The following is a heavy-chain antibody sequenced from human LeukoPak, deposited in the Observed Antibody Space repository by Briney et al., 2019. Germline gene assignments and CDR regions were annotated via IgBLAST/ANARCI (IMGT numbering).Heavy chain of an antibody. CDR1: GFTFSAYG. D-gene: IGHD5-18*01. Sequence: GGSLRLSCAASGFTFSAYGMSWVRQAPGLGLESVSAVTGSTYSTYYADSVRGRYTISRDNSKNTLYLQMNSLRAEDTAVYYCASGAEYSYGYFDIWGQGTMVTVSS. CDR2: VTGSTYST. J-gene: IGHJ3*02. V-gene: IGHV3-23*01. CDR3: ASGAEYSYGYFDI.